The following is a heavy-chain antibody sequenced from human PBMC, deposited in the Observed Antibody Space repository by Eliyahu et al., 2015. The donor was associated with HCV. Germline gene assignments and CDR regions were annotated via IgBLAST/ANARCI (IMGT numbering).Heavy chain of an antibody. CDR2: TYYRSKWYN. CDR3: AREPPRAYCGGDCPPDAFDI. D-gene: IGHD2-21*02. V-gene: IGHV6-1*01. Sequence: GGLEWLGRTYYRSKWYNDYAVSVKSRITINPDTSKNQFSLQLNSVTPEDTAVYYCAREPPRAYCGGDCPPDAFDIWGQGTMVTVSS. J-gene: IGHJ3*02.